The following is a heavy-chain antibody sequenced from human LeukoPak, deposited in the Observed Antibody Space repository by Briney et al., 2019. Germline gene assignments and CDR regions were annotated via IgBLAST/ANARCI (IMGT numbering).Heavy chain of an antibody. J-gene: IGHJ3*02. Sequence: GGSLRLSCAASGFTFSSYSMNWVRQAPGKGLEWVSYISSSSSTIYYADSVKGRFTISRDNAKNSLYLQMNSLRAEDTAVYYCAKESWGSDAFDIWGQGTMVTVSS. CDR2: ISSSSSTI. CDR1: GFTFSSYS. V-gene: IGHV3-48*01. D-gene: IGHD3-16*01. CDR3: AKESWGSDAFDI.